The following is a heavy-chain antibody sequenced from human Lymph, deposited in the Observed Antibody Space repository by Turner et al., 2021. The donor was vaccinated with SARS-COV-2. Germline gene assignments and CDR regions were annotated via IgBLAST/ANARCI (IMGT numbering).Heavy chain of an antibody. CDR2: VWYDGSNK. CDR3: ARHNGGRLDY. J-gene: IGHJ4*02. CDR1: GFTFSSSG. Sequence: QVQLVESGGGVVQPGRSLRLSCAASGFTFSSSGMHWVRQAPGKGLGWVAVVWYDGSNKFYADSVKGRFTISRDNSKNTLYLQMNSLRAEDTAVYYCARHNGGRLDYWGQGTLVTVSS. D-gene: IGHD2-8*01. V-gene: IGHV3-33*01.